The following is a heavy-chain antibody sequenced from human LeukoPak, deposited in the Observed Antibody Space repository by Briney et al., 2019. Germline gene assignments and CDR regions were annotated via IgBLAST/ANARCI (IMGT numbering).Heavy chain of an antibody. D-gene: IGHD1-1*01. CDR3: ARERLEPPYYYYYYGMDV. CDR2: MNPNSGNT. V-gene: IGHV1-8*01. J-gene: IGHJ6*02. CDR1: GYTFTSYD. Sequence: ASVKVSCKASGYTFTSYDINWVRQATGQGLEWMGWMNPNSGNTGYAQKFQGRVTMTRNTSISTAYTELSSLRSEDTAVYYCARERLEPPYYYYYYGMDVWGQGTTVTVSS.